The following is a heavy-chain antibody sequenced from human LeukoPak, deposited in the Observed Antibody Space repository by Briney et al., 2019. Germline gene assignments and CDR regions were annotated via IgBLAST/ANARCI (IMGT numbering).Heavy chain of an antibody. Sequence: ASVKVSCKASGYTFTSYDINWVRQATGQGLEWMGWMNPNSGNTGYAQEFQGRVTMTRNTSISTAYMELSSLRSEDTAVYYCARDPAWDGGNVSDYWGQGTLVTVSS. CDR2: MNPNSGNT. CDR3: ARDPAWDGGNVSDY. D-gene: IGHD4-23*01. V-gene: IGHV1-8*01. CDR1: GYTFTSYD. J-gene: IGHJ4*02.